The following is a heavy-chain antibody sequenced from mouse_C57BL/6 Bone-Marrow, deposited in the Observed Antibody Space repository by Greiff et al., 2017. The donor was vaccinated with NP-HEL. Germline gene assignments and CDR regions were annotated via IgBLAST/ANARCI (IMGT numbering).Heavy chain of an antibody. CDR1: GYTFTSYW. CDR3: ARGYYGPLFAY. Sequence: VQLQQPGAELVRPGPSVKLSCKASGYTFTSYWMHWVKQRPGQGLEWIGVIDPSDSYTNYNQKFKGKATLTVDTSSSTAYMQLSSLTSEDSAVYYCARGYYGPLFAYWGQGTLVTVSA. J-gene: IGHJ3*01. V-gene: IGHV1-59*01. D-gene: IGHD1-1*01. CDR2: IDPSDSYT.